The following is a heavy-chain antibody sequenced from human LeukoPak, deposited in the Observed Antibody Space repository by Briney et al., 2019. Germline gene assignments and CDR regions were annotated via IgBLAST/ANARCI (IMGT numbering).Heavy chain of an antibody. CDR1: GGSISSTSFY. CDR3: ARLIVGDYFDS. J-gene: IGHJ4*02. D-gene: IGHD1-26*01. Sequence: SETLSLTCTGSGGSISSTSFYWVWIRQPPGKGLDWLGTIYFTGTTYYNPSLNSRVTISVDTSNNRFSLKVSSVTAADTAVYYCARLIVGDYFDSWGQGTLVTVSS. CDR2: IYFTGTT. V-gene: IGHV4-39*01.